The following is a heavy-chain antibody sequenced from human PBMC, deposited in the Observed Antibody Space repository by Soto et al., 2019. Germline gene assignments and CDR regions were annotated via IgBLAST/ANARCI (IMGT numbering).Heavy chain of an antibody. J-gene: IGHJ3*02. CDR1: GFTFARYA. CDR3: ARDGFLYYDILTGPTKTFDI. V-gene: IGHV3-23*01. CDR2: ISATGGTT. Sequence: GSLRLSCAASGFTFARYAMSWVRQAPGKGPEWVSGISATGGTTYYTDSVRGRFTISRDNAKNSLYLQMNSLRAEDTAVYYCARDGFLYYDILTGPTKTFDIWGQGTVVTVSS. D-gene: IGHD3-9*01.